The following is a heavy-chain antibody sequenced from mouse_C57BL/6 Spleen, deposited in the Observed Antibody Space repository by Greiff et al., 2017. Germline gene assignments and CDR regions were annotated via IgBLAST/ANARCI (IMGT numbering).Heavy chain of an antibody. CDR3: ARVPYSKGGYFDV. D-gene: IGHD2-5*01. CDR1: GYTFTSYW. CDR2: INPSNGGT. J-gene: IGHJ1*03. V-gene: IGHV1-53*01. Sequence: QVQLQQPGPELVKPGASVKLSCKASGYTFTSYWMHWVKQRPGQGLEWIGNINPSNGGTNYNEKFKSKATLTVDKSSSTAYMQLSSLTSEDSAVYYCARVPYSKGGYFDVWGTGTTVTVSS.